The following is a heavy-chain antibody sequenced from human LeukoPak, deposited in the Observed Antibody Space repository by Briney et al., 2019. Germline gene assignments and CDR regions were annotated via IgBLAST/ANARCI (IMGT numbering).Heavy chain of an antibody. D-gene: IGHD6-13*01. CDR2: ISGSGGST. J-gene: IGHJ4*02. CDR1: GFTFSSYA. CDR3: ARDIPTYSSSWPIDY. V-gene: IGHV3-23*01. Sequence: GGSLRLSCAASGFTFSSYAMSWVRQAPGKGLEWVSAISGSGGSTYYADSVKGRFTISRDNAKNSLYLQMNSLRAEDTAVYYCARDIPTYSSSWPIDYWGQGTLVTVSS.